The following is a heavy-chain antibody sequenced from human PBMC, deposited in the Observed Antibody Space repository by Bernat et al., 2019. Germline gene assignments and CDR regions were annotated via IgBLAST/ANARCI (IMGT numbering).Heavy chain of an antibody. CDR3: ARDPGYYGMDV. CDR2: IYYSGST. V-gene: IGHV4-61*01. CDR1: GGSVSSGSYY. J-gene: IGHJ6*02. Sequence: QVQLQESGPGLVKPSETLSLTCTVSGGSVSSGSYYWSWIRQPPGKGLEWIGYIYYSGSTNYNPSLKSRVTISVDTSKNQFSLKLSSVTAADTAVYYCARDPGYYGMDVWGQGTTVTVSS.